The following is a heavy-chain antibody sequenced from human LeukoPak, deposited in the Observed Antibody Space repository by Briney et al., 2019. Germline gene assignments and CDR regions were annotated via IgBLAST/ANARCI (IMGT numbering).Heavy chain of an antibody. CDR3: AKDGGAAGTFDY. D-gene: IGHD6-13*01. Sequence: WGSLRLSCAASGFIFSSYAMQWVRQAPGRGLEWVAVISSDGNSNFYSNSVRGRFTISRDNSKNTVYLQMNTLKGEDTAVYYCAKDGGAAGTFDYWGQGTLVTVSS. CDR1: GFIFSSYA. CDR2: ISSDGNSN. V-gene: IGHV3-30*18. J-gene: IGHJ4*02.